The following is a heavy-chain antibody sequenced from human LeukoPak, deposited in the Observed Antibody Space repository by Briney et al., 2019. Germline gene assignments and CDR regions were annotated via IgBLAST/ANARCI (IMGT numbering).Heavy chain of an antibody. CDR1: GYTFTRYA. V-gene: IGHV1-3*01. CDR3: ARDPFSSSWLFDY. Sequence: GASVNVSCKASGYTFTRYAMHWVRQAPGQRLEWMGWINAGNGNTKYPQKFQGRVTITRDTSASTAYMELSSLRSEDTAVYYCARDPFSSSWLFDYWGQATLVTVSS. CDR2: INAGNGNT. J-gene: IGHJ4*02. D-gene: IGHD6-13*01.